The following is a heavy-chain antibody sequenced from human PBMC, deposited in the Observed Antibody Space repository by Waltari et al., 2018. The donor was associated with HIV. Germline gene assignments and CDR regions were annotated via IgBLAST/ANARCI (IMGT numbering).Heavy chain of an antibody. V-gene: IGHV1-18*01. CDR2: INAYNGHT. CDR1: GYTFTSYG. Sequence: QVQLVQSGAEVKKPGASVKVSCKASGYTFTSYGISWVRQAPGKGLEWMGWINAYNGHTNYARKLQGRVTMPTDTSTSTGYMELRSLRSDDTAVDYCARARAVAGTGAEYFQHWGQGTLVTVSS. D-gene: IGHD6-19*01. J-gene: IGHJ1*01. CDR3: ARARAVAGTGAEYFQH.